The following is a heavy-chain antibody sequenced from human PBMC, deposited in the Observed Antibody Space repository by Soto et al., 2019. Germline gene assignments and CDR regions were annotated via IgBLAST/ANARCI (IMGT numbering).Heavy chain of an antibody. CDR2: VSFGGSII. CDR1: GFTFSDYY. D-gene: IGHD3-3*01. CDR3: ARDRLRFLEWLLCMDV. V-gene: IGHV3-11*04. J-gene: IGHJ6*03. Sequence: PGGSLRLSCAASGFTFSDYYMTWLRQAPGKGLEWVSYVSFGGSIIYYADSVKGRFTISRDNAKNSLYLQMNSLSAEDTAVYYCARDRLRFLEWLLCMDVWGKGTTVTISS.